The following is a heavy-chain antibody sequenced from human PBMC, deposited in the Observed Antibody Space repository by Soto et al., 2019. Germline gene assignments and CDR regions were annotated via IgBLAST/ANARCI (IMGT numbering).Heavy chain of an antibody. V-gene: IGHV3-7*01. J-gene: IGHJ6*04. CDR2: IKKDGSEK. CDR1: GITFSSYW. CDR3: VRDWDV. Sequence: GGSLRLSCGASGITFSSYWMSWVRQAPGKGLEWVANIKKDGSEKNYVDSVKGRFTISRDNAKNSLYLQMNSLRAEDTAVYYCVRDWDVWGKGTTVTSPQ.